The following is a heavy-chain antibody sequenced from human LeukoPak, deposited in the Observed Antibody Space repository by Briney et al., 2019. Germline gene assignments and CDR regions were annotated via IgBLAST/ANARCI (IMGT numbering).Heavy chain of an antibody. CDR1: GVSISSYY. J-gene: IGHJ4*02. V-gene: IGHV4-59*12. CDR3: ARSGSYSGPYVY. CDR2: IYYSGSS. D-gene: IGHD1-26*01. Sequence: SETLSLTCTVSGVSISSYYWSWIRQPPGKGLEWIGYIYYSGSSNYNPSLKSRVTISVDTSKNQFSLKLSSVTAADTAVYYCARSGSYSGPYVYWGQGTVVTVSS.